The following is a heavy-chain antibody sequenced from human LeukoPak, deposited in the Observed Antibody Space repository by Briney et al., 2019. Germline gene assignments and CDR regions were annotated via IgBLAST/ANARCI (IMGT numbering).Heavy chain of an antibody. J-gene: IGHJ4*02. CDR3: ARGRRGPIAGAVNFDY. V-gene: IGHV3-48*03. CDR2: ISSSGTTI. D-gene: IGHD6-19*01. Sequence: PGGSLRLSCAASGFTFSNFEMNWVRQAPGKGLDWLSYISSSGTTIYYADSVKGRFTISRDNVQNSLYLQMDSLSVEDRAAYYCARGRRGPIAGAVNFDYWGQGILVTVSS. CDR1: GFTFSNFE.